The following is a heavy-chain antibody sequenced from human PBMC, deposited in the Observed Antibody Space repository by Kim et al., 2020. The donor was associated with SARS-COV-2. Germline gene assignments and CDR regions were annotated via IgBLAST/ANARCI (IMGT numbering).Heavy chain of an antibody. D-gene: IGHD3-3*01. CDR3: ARHGGTGPIFVVVIHFDY. V-gene: IGHV4-39*01. CDR2: IYYSGST. Sequence: SETLSLTCTVSGGSISSSSYYWGWIPQPPGKGLEWIGSIYYSGSTYYNPSLKSRVTISVDTSKNQFSLKLSSVTAADTAVYYCARHGGTGPIFVVVIHFDYWGQGTLVTVSS. CDR1: GGSISSSSYY. J-gene: IGHJ4*02.